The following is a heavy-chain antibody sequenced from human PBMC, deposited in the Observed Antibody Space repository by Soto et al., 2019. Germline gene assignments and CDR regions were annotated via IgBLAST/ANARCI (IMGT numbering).Heavy chain of an antibody. CDR2: VYNSGNT. CDR1: GGSMTGYF. V-gene: IGHV4-4*07. J-gene: IGHJ4*02. CDR3: ARTHWVSGTEY. D-gene: IGHD6-19*01. Sequence: QVQLQESGPGLVKPSETLSLTCTVSGGSMTGYFWTRIRQSAGKGLEWIGHVYNSGNTDYNPSLASRITMAVDTSKREFSLKVKSVTAADTAVYYCARTHWVSGTEYWGQGTLVTVSS.